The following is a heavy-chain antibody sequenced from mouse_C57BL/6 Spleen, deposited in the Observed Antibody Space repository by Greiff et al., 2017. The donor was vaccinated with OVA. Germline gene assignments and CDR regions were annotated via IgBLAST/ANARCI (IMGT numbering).Heavy chain of an antibody. Sequence: VQLQQPGAALVRPGSSVKLSCKASGYTFTSYWMDWVKQRPGQGLEWIGNIYTSDSETHYNQKFKDKATLTVDKSSSTAYMQLSSLTSEDSAVYYCARSTYYYGSSYNYWGQGTTLTVSS. J-gene: IGHJ2*01. CDR3: ARSTYYYGSSYNY. CDR1: GYTFTSYW. D-gene: IGHD1-1*01. CDR2: IYTSDSET. V-gene: IGHV1-61*01.